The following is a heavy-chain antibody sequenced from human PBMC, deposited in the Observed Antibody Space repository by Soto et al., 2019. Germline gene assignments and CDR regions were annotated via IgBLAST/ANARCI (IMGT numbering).Heavy chain of an antibody. V-gene: IGHV4-31*03. CDR2: IYYSGST. J-gene: IGHJ4*02. CDR3: AREGGPIVGASYFDY. Sequence: SETLSLTCTVSGGSISSGGYYWSWIRQHPGKGLEWIGYIYYSGSTYYNPSLKSRVTISVDTSKNQFSLKLSSVTAADTAVYYCAREGGPIVGASYFDYWGQGTLVTVSS. D-gene: IGHD1-26*01. CDR1: GGSISSGGYY.